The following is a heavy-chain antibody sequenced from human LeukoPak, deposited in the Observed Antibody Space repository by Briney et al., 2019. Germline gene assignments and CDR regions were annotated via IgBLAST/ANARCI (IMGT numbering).Heavy chain of an antibody. D-gene: IGHD3-3*01. Sequence: PGGSLRLSCAATGFTFRNYAMSWVRQAPGKGLEWVSAISGSGGSTYYADSVKGRFTISRDNSKNTLYLQMNSLRAEDTAVYYCAKEPYDFWSGSNFQHWGQGTLVTVSS. CDR3: AKEPYDFWSGSNFQH. CDR2: ISGSGGST. V-gene: IGHV3-23*01. J-gene: IGHJ1*01. CDR1: GFTFRNYA.